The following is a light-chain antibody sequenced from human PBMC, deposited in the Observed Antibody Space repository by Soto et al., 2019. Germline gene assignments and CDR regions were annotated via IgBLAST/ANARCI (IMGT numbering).Light chain of an antibody. V-gene: IGKV3-20*01. J-gene: IGKJ1*01. Sequence: EIVLTQSPGTLSLSPGERATLSCRASQSVSSNYLAWYQQKPGQAPRLLIYGASSRASGIPDRFSGSWSGTDFTLTISRLEPEDSALYFCHQYGGSPPTFGQGTKVEI. CDR2: GAS. CDR1: QSVSSNY. CDR3: HQYGGSPPT.